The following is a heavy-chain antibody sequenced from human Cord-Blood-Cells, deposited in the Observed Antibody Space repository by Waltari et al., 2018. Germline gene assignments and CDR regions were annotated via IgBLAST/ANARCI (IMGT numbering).Heavy chain of an antibody. CDR3: ARAREVVVYWSGYSYYFDY. V-gene: IGHV4-34*01. D-gene: IGHD3-3*01. CDR2: INHSGST. J-gene: IGHJ4*02. CDR1: GGSFRGYY. Sequence: QVQLQQWGAGLLKPSETLSLTCAVYGGSFRGYYWSWLRHPPGSGLEWIGEINHSGSTNYNPSLKSRVTISVDTSKNQFSLKLSSVTAADTAVYYCARAREVVVYWSGYSYYFDYWGQGTLVTVSS.